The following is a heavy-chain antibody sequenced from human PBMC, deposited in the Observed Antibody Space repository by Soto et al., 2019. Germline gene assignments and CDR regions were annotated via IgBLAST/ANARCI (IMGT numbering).Heavy chain of an antibody. V-gene: IGHV3-33*01. D-gene: IGHD5-12*01. J-gene: IGHJ3*02. CDR3: ARDPLRPMIVATIYDAFDI. CDR1: GFTFSSYG. Sequence: GGSLRLSCAASGFTFSSYGMHWVRQAPGKGLEWVAVIWYDGSNKYYADSVKGRFTISRDNSKNTLYLQMNSLRAEDTAVYYCARDPLRPMIVATIYDAFDIWGQGTMVTVSS. CDR2: IWYDGSNK.